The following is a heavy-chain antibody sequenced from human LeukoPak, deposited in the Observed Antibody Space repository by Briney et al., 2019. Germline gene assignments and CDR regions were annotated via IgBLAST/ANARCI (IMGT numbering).Heavy chain of an antibody. J-gene: IGHJ3*02. D-gene: IGHD3-22*01. V-gene: IGHV3-53*01. Sequence: GGSLRLSCAASGFTVSSNYMSWVRQAPGKGLDWVSVIYSGGSTYYADSVKGRFTISRDNSKNTLYLQMNSLRAEDTAVYYCARDRYYDSSGYFDPDAFDIWGQGTMVTVSS. CDR3: ARDRYYDSSGYFDPDAFDI. CDR2: IYSGGST. CDR1: GFTVSSNY.